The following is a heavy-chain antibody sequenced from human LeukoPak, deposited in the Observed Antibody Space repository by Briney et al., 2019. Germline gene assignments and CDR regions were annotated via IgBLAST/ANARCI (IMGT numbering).Heavy chain of an antibody. V-gene: IGHV3-23*01. CDR2: SGSGGST. CDR1: GFTFSSYG. Sequence: GGTLRLSCAASGFTFSSYGMRRVRQAPGKGLEWVSASGSGGSTYYADSVKGRFTISRDNSKNTLYLQMNSLRAEDTAVYYCAKSRWTYYDCGESWGQGTLVTVSS. D-gene: IGHD3-22*01. J-gene: IGHJ5*02. CDR3: AKSRWTYYDCGES.